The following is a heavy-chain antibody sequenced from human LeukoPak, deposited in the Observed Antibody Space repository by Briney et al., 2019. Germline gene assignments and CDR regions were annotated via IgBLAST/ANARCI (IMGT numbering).Heavy chain of an antibody. CDR3: AKDLGSGRGYYYYMDV. CDR2: ICYDGSTK. V-gene: IGHV3-30*02. J-gene: IGHJ6*03. CDR1: GVTFSSYG. Sequence: GGSLRLSCAASGVTFSSYGMHWVRQAPGKGLEWVAFICYDGSTKYYADPVRGGSTSSRDNSKNTLYLQLNSQRAEDTAVYYCAKDLGSGRGYYYYMDVWGKGTTVTISS. D-gene: IGHD3-10*01.